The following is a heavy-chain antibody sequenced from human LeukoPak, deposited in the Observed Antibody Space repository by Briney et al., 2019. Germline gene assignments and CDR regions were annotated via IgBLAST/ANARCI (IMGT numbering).Heavy chain of an antibody. CDR1: GYTFTNYD. CDR3: ARVSLGYCSGGTCYFQDH. CDR2: MNPNSGNT. Sequence: ASVKVSCKASGYTFTNYDINWVRRATGQELEWMGWMNPNSGNTGYAQKFQGRVTMTRSTSISTAYMELSSLTSEDTAVYYCARVSLGYCSGGTCYFQDHWGQGTLVTVSS. V-gene: IGHV1-8*01. D-gene: IGHD2-15*01. J-gene: IGHJ4*02.